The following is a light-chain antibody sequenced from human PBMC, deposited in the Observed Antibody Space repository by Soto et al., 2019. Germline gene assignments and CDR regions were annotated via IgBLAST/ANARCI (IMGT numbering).Light chain of an antibody. V-gene: IGKV3-15*01. CDR2: GAS. CDR1: HSVDSK. J-gene: IGKJ1*01. CDR3: QHYSTWLWT. Sequence: EIVMTQSPATLSVSPGEGATLSCRANHSVDSKLAWYQQKPGQGPRLLIYGASSRATGIPARFSGSGSGTEFTLTISSLQSEDFAVYYCQHYSTWLWTFGQGTKVEIK.